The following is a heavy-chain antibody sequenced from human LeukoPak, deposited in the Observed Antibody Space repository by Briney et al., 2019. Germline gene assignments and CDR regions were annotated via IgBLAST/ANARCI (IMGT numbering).Heavy chain of an antibody. V-gene: IGHV4-61*08. CDR3: ARHAYDILTGYYSVFDY. CDR1: GYSISSGVYY. CDR2: IYYSGST. D-gene: IGHD3-9*01. Sequence: SETLSLTCTVSGYSISSGVYYWTWIRQDPGKGLEWIGYIYYSGSTNYNPSLKSRVTISVDTSKNQFSLKLSSVTAADTAVYYCARHAYDILTGYYSVFDYWGQGTLVTVSS. J-gene: IGHJ4*02.